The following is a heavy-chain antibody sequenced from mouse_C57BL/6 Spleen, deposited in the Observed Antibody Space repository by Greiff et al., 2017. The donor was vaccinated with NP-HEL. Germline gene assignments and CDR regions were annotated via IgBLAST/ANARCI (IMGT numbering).Heavy chain of an antibody. Sequence: VQLQQPGAELVKPGASVKMSCKASGYTFTSYWITWVKQRPGQGLEWIGDIYPGSGSTNYNEKFKSKATLTVDTSSSTAYMQLSSLTSEDSAVYYCARCGYYGSSADYWGQGTTLTVSS. CDR3: ARCGYYGSSADY. V-gene: IGHV1-55*01. J-gene: IGHJ2*01. D-gene: IGHD1-1*01. CDR1: GYTFTSYW. CDR2: IYPGSGST.